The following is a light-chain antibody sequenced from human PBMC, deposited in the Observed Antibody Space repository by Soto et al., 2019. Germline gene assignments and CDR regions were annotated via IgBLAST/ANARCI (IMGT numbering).Light chain of an antibody. CDR1: QGISDY. Sequence: DIQMTQSPFSLSASVGDRVTITCRASQGISDYLAWYQQKPGKVPKLLIYEASTLQSGVPSRFSGSGSGTDFTLTISSLQPEDVATYYCQKYNRTPRTFGQGTKVEIK. J-gene: IGKJ1*01. V-gene: IGKV1-27*01. CDR3: QKYNRTPRT. CDR2: EAS.